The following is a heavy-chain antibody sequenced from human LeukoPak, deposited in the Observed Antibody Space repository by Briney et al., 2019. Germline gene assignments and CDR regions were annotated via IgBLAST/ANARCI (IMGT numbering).Heavy chain of an antibody. CDR1: GFSITDHY. Sequence: GGSLRLSCAASGFSITDHYMDWVRQAPRKGLEWVGRTRNKPNGYTTDYGTSVKGRFTVSRDDSENSLYLQMNSLKTEDTAVYYCTRVRHGDYFDYWGQGTLVTVSS. V-gene: IGHV3-72*01. D-gene: IGHD4-17*01. J-gene: IGHJ4*02. CDR2: TRNKPNGYTT. CDR3: TRVRHGDYFDY.